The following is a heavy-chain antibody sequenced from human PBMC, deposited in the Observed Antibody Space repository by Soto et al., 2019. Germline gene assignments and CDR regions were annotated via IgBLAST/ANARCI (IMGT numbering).Heavy chain of an antibody. CDR2: IIPIFGTA. J-gene: IGHJ6*02. CDR3: ARHSSSPVLYYYGMDV. V-gene: IGHV1-69*12. Sequence: QVQLVQSGAEVKKPGSSVKVSCKASGGTFSSYAISWVRQAPGQGLEWMGGIIPIFGTANYAQKFQGRVTITGDQSTRTADMELSSLKSEDTAVYYCARHSSSPVLYYYGMDVWGQGTTVTVSS. D-gene: IGHD6-6*01. CDR1: GGTFSSYA.